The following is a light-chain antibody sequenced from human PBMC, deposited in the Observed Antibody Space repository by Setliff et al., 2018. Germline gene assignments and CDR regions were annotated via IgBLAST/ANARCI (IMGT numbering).Light chain of an antibody. Sequence: QSVLTQPHSASGSPGQSVTISCTGTSIDVGGYNYVSWYQQHPGKAPKVMIYAASKRPSGVPDRFSGSKSGNTASLTISGLQAEDEADYYCCSYAGSDTDVFGTGTKVTVL. CDR1: SIDVGGYNY. V-gene: IGLV2-11*01. CDR2: AAS. J-gene: IGLJ1*01. CDR3: CSYAGSDTDV.